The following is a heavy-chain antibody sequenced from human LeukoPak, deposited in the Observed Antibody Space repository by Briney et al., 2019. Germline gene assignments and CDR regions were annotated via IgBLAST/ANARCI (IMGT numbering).Heavy chain of an antibody. J-gene: IGHJ6*03. V-gene: IGHV4-61*02. Sequence: SQTLSLTCTVSGGSISSGSYYWSWIRQPAGKGLEWIGRIYTSGSTNYNPSLKSRVTISVDTSKNQFSLKLSSVTAADTAVYYCASSTLGDRYYYMDVWGKGTTVTVSS. D-gene: IGHD3-10*01. CDR1: GGSISSGSYY. CDR2: IYTSGST. CDR3: ASSTLGDRYYYMDV.